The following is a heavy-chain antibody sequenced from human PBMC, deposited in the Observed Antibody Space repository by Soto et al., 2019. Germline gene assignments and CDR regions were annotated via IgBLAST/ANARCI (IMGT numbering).Heavy chain of an antibody. CDR3: ARLDQIFGVVLPY. CDR1: GYTFTTHG. CDR2: ISAYNGNT. J-gene: IGHJ4*02. V-gene: IGHV1-18*01. Sequence: APLKSYCKRVGYTFTTHGTRWVRQNPGQGLEWMGWISAYNGNTNYAQKLQGRVTMTTDTSTSTAYMELRSLRSDDTAVYYCARLDQIFGVVLPYWGQGTLVTVSS. D-gene: IGHD3-3*01.